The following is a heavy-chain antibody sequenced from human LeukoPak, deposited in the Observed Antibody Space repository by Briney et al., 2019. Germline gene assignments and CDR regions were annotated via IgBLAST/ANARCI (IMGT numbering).Heavy chain of an antibody. V-gene: IGHV3-7*01. CDR1: GFTFSSYW. CDR3: VRGGRGRDDYFDY. CDR2: IKQDGSER. D-gene: IGHD3-10*01. Sequence: PGGSLRLSCAASGFTFSSYWMSWVRQAPGKGLEWVANIKQDGSERYYVDSVKGRFTISRDNAEKSVYLQMNSLRVEDTAVYYCVRGGRGRDDYFDYWGQGTQVTVSS. J-gene: IGHJ4*02.